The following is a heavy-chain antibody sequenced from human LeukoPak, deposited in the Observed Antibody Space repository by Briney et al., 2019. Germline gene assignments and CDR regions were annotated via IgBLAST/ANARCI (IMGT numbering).Heavy chain of an antibody. D-gene: IGHD6-6*01. J-gene: IGHJ4*02. Sequence: SETLSLTCTVSGGSISSYYWSWIRQPPGKGLEWIGYIYYSGSNNYNPSLKSRVTISVDTSKNQFSLKLSSVTAADTAVYYCGSSYKRAQLDYWGQGTLVTVSS. V-gene: IGHV4-59*01. CDR1: GGSISSYY. CDR3: GSSYKRAQLDY. CDR2: IYYSGSN.